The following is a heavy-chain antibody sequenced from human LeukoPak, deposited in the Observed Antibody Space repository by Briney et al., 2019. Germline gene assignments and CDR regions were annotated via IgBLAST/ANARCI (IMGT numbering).Heavy chain of an antibody. CDR1: GFTFTDHY. CDR2: ISSGSTYT. J-gene: IGHJ3*02. Sequence: PGGSLRLSCAASGFTFTDHYMSWIRQAPGKGLEWVSYISSGSTYTNYADSVKGRFTISRDNAKNSLYLQMNSLRAEDTAVYYCARAGRYCSSTSCFDAFDIWGQGTMVTVSS. V-gene: IGHV3-11*05. D-gene: IGHD2-2*01. CDR3: ARAGRYCSSTSCFDAFDI.